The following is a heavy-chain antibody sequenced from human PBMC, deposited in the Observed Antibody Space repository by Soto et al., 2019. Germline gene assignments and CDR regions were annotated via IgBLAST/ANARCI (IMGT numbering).Heavy chain of an antibody. Sequence: QVQLVESGGGVVQPGRSLRLSCAASGFTFSSYAMHWVRQAPGKGLEWVAVISYDGSNKYYADSVKGRFTISRDNSKNTLYLQTNSLRAEDTAVYYCAREITGTTDYWGQGTLVTVSS. V-gene: IGHV3-30-3*01. CDR3: AREITGTTDY. D-gene: IGHD1-7*01. CDR2: ISYDGSNK. CDR1: GFTFSSYA. J-gene: IGHJ4*02.